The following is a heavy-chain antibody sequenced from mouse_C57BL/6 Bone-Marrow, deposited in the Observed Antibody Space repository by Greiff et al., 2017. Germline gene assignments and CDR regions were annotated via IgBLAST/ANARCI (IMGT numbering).Heavy chain of an antibody. V-gene: IGHV1-15*01. CDR1: GYTFTDYE. D-gene: IGHD1-1*01. Sequence: QVQLKQSGAELVRPGASVTLSCKASGYTFTDYEMHWVKQTPVHGLEWIGAIDPETGGTAYNQKFKGKAILTADKSSSTAYMQFSSLTSEDSAIYYCARSGYYGSSYGYFDVWGTGTTVTVSS. CDR2: IDPETGGT. CDR3: ARSGYYGSSYGYFDV. J-gene: IGHJ1*03.